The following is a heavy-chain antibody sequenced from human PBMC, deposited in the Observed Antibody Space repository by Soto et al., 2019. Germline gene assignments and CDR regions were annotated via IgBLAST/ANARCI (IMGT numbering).Heavy chain of an antibody. CDR1: GGSISSSSYY. Sequence: PSETLSLTCTVSGGSISSSSYYWSWIRQPPGKGLEWIGYIYYSGSTNYNPSLKSRVTISVDTSKNQFSLKLSSVTAADTAVYYCAGQDIVATGGDYWGQGTLVTVSS. J-gene: IGHJ4*02. V-gene: IGHV4-61*01. CDR3: AGQDIVATGGDY. CDR2: IYYSGST. D-gene: IGHD5-12*01.